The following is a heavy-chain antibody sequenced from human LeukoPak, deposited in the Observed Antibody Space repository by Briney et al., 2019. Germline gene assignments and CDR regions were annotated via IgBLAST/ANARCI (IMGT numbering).Heavy chain of an antibody. CDR2: ISWNSGSI. D-gene: IGHD6-19*01. J-gene: IGHJ4*02. CDR3: AKSKGYSSGWYFDY. Sequence: GGSLRLSCAASGFTFDDYAMHWVRQAPGKGLEWVSGISWNSGSIGYADSVKGRFTISRDNAKNSLYLQMNSLRAEDTALYYCAKSKGYSSGWYFDYWGQGTLVTVSS. V-gene: IGHV3-9*01. CDR1: GFTFDDYA.